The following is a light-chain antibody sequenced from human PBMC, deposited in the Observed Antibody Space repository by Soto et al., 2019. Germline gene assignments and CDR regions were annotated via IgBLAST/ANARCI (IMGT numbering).Light chain of an antibody. Sequence: RASQRVSIYLAWYQQKPGQAARLLIYDASTWATRITAKLSGSGSGTDFTLTISRLEPEDFAVYHCQEYGKWPIPCGQGTGPEI. J-gene: IGKJ5*01. CDR2: DAS. CDR1: QRVSIY. V-gene: IGKV3-11*01. CDR3: QEYGKWPIP.